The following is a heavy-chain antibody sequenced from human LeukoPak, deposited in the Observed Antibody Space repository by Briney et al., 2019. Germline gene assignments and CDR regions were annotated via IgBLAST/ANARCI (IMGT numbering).Heavy chain of an antibody. V-gene: IGHV3-23*01. Sequence: GGSLRLSCAASGFTFSNYAKSWVRQAPGKGLEWVSVVTGRGRNTHYADSVKGRFTISRDNSQNTLFLQMNSLRADDTAIYYCAKSIMGAAGLLDFWGHGTLVTVSS. CDR1: GFTFSNYA. D-gene: IGHD6-25*01. CDR3: AKSIMGAAGLLDF. CDR2: VTGRGRNT. J-gene: IGHJ4*01.